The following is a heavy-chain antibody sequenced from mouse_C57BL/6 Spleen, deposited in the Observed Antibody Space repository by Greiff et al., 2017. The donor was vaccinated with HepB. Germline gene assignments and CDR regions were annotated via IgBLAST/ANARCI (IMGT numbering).Heavy chain of an antibody. CDR3: ARELGRAWFAY. V-gene: IGHV1-26*01. Sequence: EVQLQPSGPELVKPGASAKISCKTSGYTFTDSYMNWVKQSNGKSLEWIGDINPNNGGTSYNQKFKGKATLTVDKSSSTAYMELRSLTSEDSAVYYCARELGRAWFAYWGEGTLVTVSA. D-gene: IGHD4-1*01. CDR1: GYTFTDSY. J-gene: IGHJ3*01. CDR2: INPNNGGT.